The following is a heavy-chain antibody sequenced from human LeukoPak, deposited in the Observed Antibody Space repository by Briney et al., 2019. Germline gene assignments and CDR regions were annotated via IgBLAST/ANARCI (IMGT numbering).Heavy chain of an antibody. CDR3: ARAPLKKGPGSSGHLPGWFDP. V-gene: IGHV1-46*01. CDR2: INPSGGST. Sequence: ASVKVSCKASGYTFTSYYMHWVRQAPGQGLEWMGIINPSGGSTSYAQKFQGRVTMTRDTSTSTVYMELSSLRSEDTAVYYCARAPLKKGPGSSGHLPGWFDPWGQGTLVTVSS. D-gene: IGHD3-22*01. J-gene: IGHJ5*02. CDR1: GYTFTSYY.